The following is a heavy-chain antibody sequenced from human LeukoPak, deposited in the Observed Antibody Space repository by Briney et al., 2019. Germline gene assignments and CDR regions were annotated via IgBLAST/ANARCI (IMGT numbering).Heavy chain of an antibody. CDR3: ARDSDTTGNHWFFDV. J-gene: IGHJ2*01. D-gene: IGHD1-1*01. CDR2: IAPDGTYT. V-gene: IGHV3-30*12. CDR1: GFTFNYYG. Sequence: GGSLRLSREASGFTFNYYGMQWVRQAPGKGLQWVAAIAPDGTYTYYADSMKGRFAISRDNSKNTLYLQIYSLTVVDRAVYYCARDSDTTGNHWFFDVWGRGTLVTASS.